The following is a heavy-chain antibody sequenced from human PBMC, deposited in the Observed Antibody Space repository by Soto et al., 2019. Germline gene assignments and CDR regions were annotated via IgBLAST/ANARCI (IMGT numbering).Heavy chain of an antibody. Sequence: PGGSLRLSCAASGFTFSSYAMHWVRQAPGKGLEWVAVISYDGSNKYYADSVKGRFTISRDNSKNTLYLQMNSLRAEDTAVYYCARAVQSHYYDSSGPGDYWGQGTLVTVSS. D-gene: IGHD3-22*01. CDR3: ARAVQSHYYDSSGPGDY. V-gene: IGHV3-30-3*01. CDR2: ISYDGSNK. CDR1: GFTFSSYA. J-gene: IGHJ4*02.